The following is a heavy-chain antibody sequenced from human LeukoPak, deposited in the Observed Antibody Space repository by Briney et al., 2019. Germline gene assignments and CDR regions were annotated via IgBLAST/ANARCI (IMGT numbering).Heavy chain of an antibody. CDR2: ISHTSSHI. Sequence: PGGSLRLSCAASGFTLSTNSMNWVRQAPGKGLELVSSISHTSSHIYYADSVRGRFTISRDNAKNSLYLQMNSLRVEGTAVYYCARVLDYYGSGSYSKDSYYYCMDVWGKGTTVTVSS. D-gene: IGHD3-10*01. CDR3: ARVLDYYGSGSYSKDSYYYCMDV. CDR1: GFTLSTNS. J-gene: IGHJ6*03. V-gene: IGHV3-21*01.